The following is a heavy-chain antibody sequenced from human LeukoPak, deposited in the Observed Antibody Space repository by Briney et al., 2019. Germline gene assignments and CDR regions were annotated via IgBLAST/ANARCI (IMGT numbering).Heavy chain of an antibody. V-gene: IGHV1-2*02. CDR2: INPKSGGT. CDR3: ARDAGYCSSTTCSADFDY. Sequence: GASVKVSCKASGYTFTGYYMHWVRQAPGQGLEGMGWINPKSGGTNYAQKFQGRVNMTRDTSISTAYMELSRLRSDDTAVYYCARDAGYCSSTTCSADFDYWGQGTLVTVSS. D-gene: IGHD2-2*01. J-gene: IGHJ4*02. CDR1: GYTFTGYY.